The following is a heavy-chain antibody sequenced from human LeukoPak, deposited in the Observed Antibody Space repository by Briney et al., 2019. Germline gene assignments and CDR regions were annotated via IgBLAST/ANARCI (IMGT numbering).Heavy chain of an antibody. D-gene: IGHD3-10*01. V-gene: IGHV4-34*01. J-gene: IGHJ6*03. Sequence: PSETLSLTCAVYGGSFSGYYWSWIRQPPGKGLEWIGEINHSGSTNYNPSLKSRVTISVDTSKNQFSLKLSSVTAADTAVYYCARQGSGSRNYYYYMDVWGKGTTVTISS. CDR1: GGSFSGYY. CDR2: INHSGST. CDR3: ARQGSGSRNYYYYMDV.